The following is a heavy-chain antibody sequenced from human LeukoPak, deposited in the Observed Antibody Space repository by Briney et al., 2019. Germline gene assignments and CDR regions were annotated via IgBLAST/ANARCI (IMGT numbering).Heavy chain of an antibody. CDR3: ARGMGYCSGGSCPADAYYYYGMDV. CDR2: IIPILGIA. V-gene: IGHV1-69*02. Sequence: SVKVSCKASGGTFSSYTISWVRQAPGQGLELMGRIIPILGIANYAQKFQGRVTITADKSTSTAYMELSSLRSEDTAVYYCARGMGYCSGGSCPADAYYYYGMDVWGQGTTVTVSS. CDR1: GGTFSSYT. D-gene: IGHD2-15*01. J-gene: IGHJ6*02.